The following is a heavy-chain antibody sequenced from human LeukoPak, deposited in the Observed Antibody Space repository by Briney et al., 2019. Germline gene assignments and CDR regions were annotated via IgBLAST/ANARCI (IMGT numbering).Heavy chain of an antibody. CDR3: ARLNGRFLEWLALDY. V-gene: IGHV4-59*01. J-gene: IGHJ4*02. Sequence: PSETLSLTCTVSGGSISSYYWSWIRQPPGKGLERIGYIYYSGSTNYNPSLKSRVTISVDTSKNQFSLKLSSVTAADTAVYYCARLNGRFLEWLALDYWGQGTLVTVSS. D-gene: IGHD3-3*01. CDR1: GGSISSYY. CDR2: IYYSGST.